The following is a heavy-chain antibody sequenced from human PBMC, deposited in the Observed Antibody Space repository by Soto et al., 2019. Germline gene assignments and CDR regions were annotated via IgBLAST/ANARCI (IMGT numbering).Heavy chain of an antibody. CDR3: ARDDSNAFDI. V-gene: IGHV3-48*02. Sequence: PGGSLRLSCVSPGFSFRSYSMNWVRQAPGKGLEWVSYISSGSSYTYYGDSVKGRFTISRDNAKNSLYLQMNSLRDEDTAVYYCARDDSNAFDIWDQGTMVTVSS. CDR1: GFSFRSYS. CDR2: ISSGSSYT. J-gene: IGHJ3*02. D-gene: IGHD2-21*02.